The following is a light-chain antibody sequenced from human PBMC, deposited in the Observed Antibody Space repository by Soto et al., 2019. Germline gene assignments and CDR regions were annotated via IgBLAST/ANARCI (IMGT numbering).Light chain of an antibody. CDR1: QSLLHRNGYNY. Sequence: DIVMTQSPLSLPVTPGEPASISCRSSQSLLHRNGYNYLDWYLQKPGQSPQLLIYLGSSRASGVPDRFSGSESGTVFTLNISRVEAEDVGIYYCMQALQTPITFGQGTRLEIK. J-gene: IGKJ5*01. CDR3: MQALQTPIT. CDR2: LGS. V-gene: IGKV2-28*01.